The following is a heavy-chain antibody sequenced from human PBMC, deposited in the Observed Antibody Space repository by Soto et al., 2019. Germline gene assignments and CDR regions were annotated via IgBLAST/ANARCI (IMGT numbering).Heavy chain of an antibody. V-gene: IGHV3-7*04. CDR1: GFTFSSYW. CDR2: IKPDGSQK. J-gene: IGHJ3*02. Sequence: GGSLRLSCAASGFTFSSYWVSWVRQAPGEGLEWVANIKPDGSQKWYVDSVKGRFTISRDNAKSSLSLQMDSLRVEDTAVYYCARGDYYDISGPFSDAFDIWGQGTMVTVSS. D-gene: IGHD3-22*01. CDR3: ARGDYYDISGPFSDAFDI.